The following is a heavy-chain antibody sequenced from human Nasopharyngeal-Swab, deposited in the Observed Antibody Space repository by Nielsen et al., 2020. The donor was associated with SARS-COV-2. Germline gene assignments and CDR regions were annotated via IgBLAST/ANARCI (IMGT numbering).Heavy chain of an antibody. J-gene: IGHJ4*02. CDR3: ARGEGDIAGSGHDY. CDR2: IYHSGST. D-gene: IGHD5-12*01. CDR1: GGSISSSNW. Sequence: GSLRLSCAVSGGSISSSNWWSWVRQPPGKGLEWIGEIYHSGSTNYNPSLKSRVTISVDKSKNQFSLKLSSVTAADTVVYYCARGEGDIAGSGHDYWGQGTLVTVSS. V-gene: IGHV4-4*02.